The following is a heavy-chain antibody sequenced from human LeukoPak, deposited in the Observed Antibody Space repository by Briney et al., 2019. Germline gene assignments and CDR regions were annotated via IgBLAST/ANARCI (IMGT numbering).Heavy chain of an antibody. Sequence: PSETLSLTCTVSGGSFSSHYWSWIRQPPGNGLEWIGYISYIGSTNYNPSLKSRVTISVDTSKNQFSLKPSSVTAADTAVYYCARDPTTVTKGLDIWGQGTMVTVSS. CDR3: ARDPTTVTKGLDI. D-gene: IGHD4-17*01. J-gene: IGHJ3*02. V-gene: IGHV4-59*11. CDR2: ISYIGST. CDR1: GGSFSSHY.